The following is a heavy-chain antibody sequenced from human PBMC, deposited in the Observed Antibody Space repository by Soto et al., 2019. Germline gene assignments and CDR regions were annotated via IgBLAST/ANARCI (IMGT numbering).Heavy chain of an antibody. V-gene: IGHV3-23*01. J-gene: IGHJ4*02. CDR3: PKFVVGREWLVQGLL. Sequence: EVPLLESGGGLVQPGGSLRLSCAASGFTFSSYAMSWVRQAPGKGLEWVSAISGSGGSTYYADSVKGRFTISRDNSKNTLYLQMNSPRAEDTAVYYCPKFVVGREWLVQGLLWGQGTLVTVSS. D-gene: IGHD6-6*01. CDR1: GFTFSSYA. CDR2: ISGSGGST.